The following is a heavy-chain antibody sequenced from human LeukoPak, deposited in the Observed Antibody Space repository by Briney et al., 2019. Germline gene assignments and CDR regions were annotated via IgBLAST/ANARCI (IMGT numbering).Heavy chain of an antibody. CDR1: GFTVGSNY. V-gene: IGHV3-66*02. CDR2: IYSGGST. D-gene: IGHD1-7*01. Sequence: QPGGSLRLSCAASGFTVGSNYMSWVRQAPGKGLEWVSVIYSGGSTYCADSVKGRFTISRDNSKNTLYLQMNSLRAEDTAVYYCARDRITGTSDYWGQGTLVTVSS. CDR3: ARDRITGTSDY. J-gene: IGHJ4*02.